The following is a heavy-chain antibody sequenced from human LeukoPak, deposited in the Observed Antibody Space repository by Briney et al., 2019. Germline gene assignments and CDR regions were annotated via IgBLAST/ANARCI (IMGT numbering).Heavy chain of an antibody. D-gene: IGHD3-16*02. Sequence: GGSLRLSCAASGFTFSSYGMHWVCQAPGKGLEWVAVISYDGSNKYYADSVKGRFTISRDNSKNTLYLQMNSLRAEDTAVYYCAKDLSDSYYYGMDVWGQGTTVTVSS. CDR1: GFTFSSYG. CDR3: AKDLSDSYYYGMDV. V-gene: IGHV3-30*18. J-gene: IGHJ6*02. CDR2: ISYDGSNK.